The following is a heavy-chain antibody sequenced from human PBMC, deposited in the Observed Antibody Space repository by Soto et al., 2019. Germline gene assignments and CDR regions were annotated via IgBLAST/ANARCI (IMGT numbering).Heavy chain of an antibody. Sequence: QVQLVQSGAEVKEPGSAVKVSCKAPADSFSSYGISWVRQAPGQGLEWMGGIIPIIGTTNYAEKCQGRVTITADESTNTAYMELSSLRSEDTVLYYCARVFPDGWVEPGVVRGYLDTWGRGTLVTVSS. J-gene: IGHJ4*02. D-gene: IGHD3-3*01. CDR1: ADSFSSYG. CDR3: ARVFPDGWVEPGVVRGYLDT. V-gene: IGHV1-69*01. CDR2: IIPIIGTT.